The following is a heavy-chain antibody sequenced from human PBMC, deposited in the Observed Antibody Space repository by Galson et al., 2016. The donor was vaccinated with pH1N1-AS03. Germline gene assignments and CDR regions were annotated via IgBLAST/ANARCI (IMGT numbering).Heavy chain of an antibody. CDR2: IWNDGGTT. J-gene: IGHJ4*02. CDR3: VRDDDSSGYYPDS. D-gene: IGHD3-22*01. CDR1: GFTINKYG. V-gene: IGHV3-33*01. Sequence: SLRLSCAASGFTINKYGMHWVRQAPGKGLEWVAIIWNDGGTTHYADSVKGRFTISRDNSKNTLYLQINSLRAEDTAVYCCVRDDDSSGYYPDSWGRGTLVTVSS.